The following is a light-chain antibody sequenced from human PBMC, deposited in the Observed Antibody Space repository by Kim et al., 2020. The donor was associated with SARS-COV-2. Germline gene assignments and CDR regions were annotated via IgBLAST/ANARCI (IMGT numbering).Light chain of an antibody. CDR3: NSRDSSGKHLV. J-gene: IGLJ2*01. CDR1: SLRSYY. V-gene: IGLV3-19*01. Sequence: SYELTQDPAVSVALGQTVRITCQGDSLRSYYASWYQQKPGQAPVLVIYGKNNRPSGIPDRFSGSSSGKTASLTITGAQAEDEGDYYCNSRDSSGKHLVFG. CDR2: GKN.